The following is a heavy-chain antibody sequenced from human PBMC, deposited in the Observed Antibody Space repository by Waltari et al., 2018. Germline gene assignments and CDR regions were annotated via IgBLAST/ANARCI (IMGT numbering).Heavy chain of an antibody. V-gene: IGHV1-69*08. CDR1: GGTFSSYT. CDR2: IIPILGIA. D-gene: IGHD1-26*01. J-gene: IGHJ4*02. CDR3: ARETRETLAPEAPDY. Sequence: QVQLVQSGAEVKKPGSSVKVSCKASGGTFSSYTISWVRQAPGQGLEWMGRIIPILGIANYAQKFQGRVTITADKSTSTAYMELSSLRSEDTAVYYCARETRETLAPEAPDYWGQGTLVTVSS.